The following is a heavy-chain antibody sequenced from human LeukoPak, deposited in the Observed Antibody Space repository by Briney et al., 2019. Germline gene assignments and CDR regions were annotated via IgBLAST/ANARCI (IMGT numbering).Heavy chain of an antibody. CDR3: ARVRAGHPLAHYYFDY. V-gene: IGHV1-18*01. CDR2: ISAYSGNT. J-gene: IGHJ4*02. Sequence: ASVKVSCKASGYTFTSYGISWVRQAPGQGLEWMGWISAYSGNTNYAQELQGRVTMTTDTSTSTAYMELRSLRSDDTAVYYCARVRAGHPLAHYYFDYWGQGTLVTVSS. CDR1: GYTFTSYG. D-gene: IGHD6-6*01.